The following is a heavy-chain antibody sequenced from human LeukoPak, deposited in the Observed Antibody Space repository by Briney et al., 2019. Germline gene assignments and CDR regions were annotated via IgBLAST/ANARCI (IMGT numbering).Heavy chain of an antibody. J-gene: IGHJ4*02. CDR3: ARFVAAAGTRPYYFDY. CDR2: INWNGGST. Sequence: GGSLRLSCAASGFTFDDYGMSWVRQAPGKGLEWVSGINWNGGSTGYADSVKGRFTISRDNAKNSLYLQMNSLRAEDTALYYCARFVAAAGTRPYYFDYWGQGTLVTVPS. D-gene: IGHD6-13*01. CDR1: GFTFDDYG. V-gene: IGHV3-20*04.